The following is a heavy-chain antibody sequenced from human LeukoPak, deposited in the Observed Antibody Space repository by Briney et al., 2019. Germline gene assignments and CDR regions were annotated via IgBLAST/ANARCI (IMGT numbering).Heavy chain of an antibody. V-gene: IGHV5-10-1*01. CDR2: IDPSDSYS. CDR1: GYRFTTYW. CDR3: ARGDVGPDP. J-gene: IGHJ5*02. D-gene: IGHD3-16*01. Sequence: GESLRISFQASGYRFTTYWIAWVRQMPGKGLGWMVKIDPSDSYSKYSPSFQGPVTISVDKSINTAYLHCSSLKPSGPAMSYLARGDVGPDPWGQGAMLTV.